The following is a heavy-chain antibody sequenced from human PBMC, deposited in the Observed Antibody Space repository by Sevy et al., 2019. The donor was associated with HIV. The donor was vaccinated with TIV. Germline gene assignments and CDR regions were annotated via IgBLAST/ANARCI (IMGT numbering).Heavy chain of an antibody. CDR3: ASWMVQGVIRDY. Sequence: ASVKVSCKASGYTFTGYYMHWVRQAPGQGLEWMGRINPNSGGTNYAQKFQGRVTMTRDTSISTAYMDLSRLRSDDTAVYYCASWMVQGVIRDYWGQGTLVTVSS. CDR2: INPNSGGT. CDR1: GYTFTGYY. J-gene: IGHJ4*02. D-gene: IGHD3-10*01. V-gene: IGHV1-2*06.